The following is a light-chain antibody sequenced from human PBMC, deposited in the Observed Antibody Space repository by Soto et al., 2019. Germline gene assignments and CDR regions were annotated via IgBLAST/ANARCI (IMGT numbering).Light chain of an antibody. CDR2: KAS. Sequence: DIHMTQSPSSLSASVGDRVTITCLASQSISTWLAWYQLKPGKAPKLLIYKASNLQSGVPSRFSGSGSGTEFTLTISSLQPDDFATYYCQQYNVFSPYTFGQGTKLAI. V-gene: IGKV1-5*03. CDR3: QQYNVFSPYT. J-gene: IGKJ2*01. CDR1: QSISTW.